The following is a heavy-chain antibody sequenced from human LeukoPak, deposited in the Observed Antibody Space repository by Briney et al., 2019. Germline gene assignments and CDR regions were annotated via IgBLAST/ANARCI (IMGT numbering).Heavy chain of an antibody. CDR1: GYTFTGYY. V-gene: IGHV1-2*02. CDR3: ARVGIVGATNWFDP. D-gene: IGHD1-26*01. Sequence: ASVKVSCKASGYTFTGYYMHWVRQAPGQGLEWMGWINPNSGGTNYAQKFQGRVTMTRDTSISTAYMELSRLRSDDTAVYYCARVGIVGATNWFDPWGQGTLVTVSS. J-gene: IGHJ5*02. CDR2: INPNSGGT.